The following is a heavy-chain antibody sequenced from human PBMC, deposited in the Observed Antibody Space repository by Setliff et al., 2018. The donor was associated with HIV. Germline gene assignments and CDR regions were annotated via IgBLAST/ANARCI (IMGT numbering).Heavy chain of an antibody. CDR3: VGSRGYFVQAD. J-gene: IGHJ4*02. CDR1: GLTFSRYA. Sequence: PGGSLRLSCAASGLTFSRYAMSWVRQAPGKGLEWVSIIYSGGSSTYYADSVKGRFTISRDNARNSVYLQMNSLRAEDTAVYYCVGSRGYFVQADWGQGTLVTVSS. D-gene: IGHD3-22*01. V-gene: IGHV3-23*03. CDR2: IYSGGSST.